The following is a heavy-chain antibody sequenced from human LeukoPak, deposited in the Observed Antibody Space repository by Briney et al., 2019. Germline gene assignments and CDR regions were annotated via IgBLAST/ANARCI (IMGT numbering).Heavy chain of an antibody. D-gene: IGHD6-13*01. CDR1: GFTFSSYW. CDR3: APTRGSSSWPFDY. CDR2: INSDGSST. V-gene: IGHV3-74*01. J-gene: IGHJ4*02. Sequence: QPGGSLRLSCAASGFTFSSYWMHWVRQAPGKGLVWVSRINSDGSSTTYADSMKGRFTISRDNAKNALYLQMNSLRAEDTAVYYCAPTRGSSSWPFDYWGQGTLVTVSS.